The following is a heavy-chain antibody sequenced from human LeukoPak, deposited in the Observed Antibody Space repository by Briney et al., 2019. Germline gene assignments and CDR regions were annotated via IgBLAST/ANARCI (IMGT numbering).Heavy chain of an antibody. CDR2: ISNSGNNI. CDR1: GFSFSSNS. J-gene: IGHJ4*02. V-gene: IGHV3-21*06. D-gene: IGHD6-13*01. CDR3: ARGSSWSYDY. Sequence: GGSLRLSCGASGFSFSSNSMNWVRQAPGKGLEWVSSISNSGNNIYYPDSVKGRFTTSRDNAKSSLYLQMSSLRAEDTAVYYCARGSSWSYDYWGRGTLVTVSS.